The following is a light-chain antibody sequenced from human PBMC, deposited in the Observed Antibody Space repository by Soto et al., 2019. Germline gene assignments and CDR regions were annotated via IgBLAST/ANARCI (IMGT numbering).Light chain of an antibody. J-gene: IGKJ1*01. CDR3: QQYYSYPWT. CDR2: AAS. V-gene: IGKV1-8*01. CDR1: QGISSY. Sequence: AIRMTQSPSSFSASTGDRVTITCRASQGISSYLAWYQQKPGKAPKLLIYAASNLHSGVPSRVSGSGSGTDFTISISCLQSEDFATNYCQQYYSYPWTFGQGTKVEIK.